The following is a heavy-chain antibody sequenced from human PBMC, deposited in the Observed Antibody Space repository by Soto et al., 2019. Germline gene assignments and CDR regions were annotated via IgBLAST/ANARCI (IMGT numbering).Heavy chain of an antibody. D-gene: IGHD6-19*01. Sequence: QVQLVESGGGVVQPGRSLRLSCAASGFTFSSYAMHWVRQAPGKGLEWVAVISYDGSNKYYADSVKGRFTISRDNSKNKLYLQMISLRAEDTAVYYCARGGSGWYKDGMDVWGQGTTVTVSS. J-gene: IGHJ6*02. CDR3: ARGGSGWYKDGMDV. V-gene: IGHV3-30-3*01. CDR1: GFTFSSYA. CDR2: ISYDGSNK.